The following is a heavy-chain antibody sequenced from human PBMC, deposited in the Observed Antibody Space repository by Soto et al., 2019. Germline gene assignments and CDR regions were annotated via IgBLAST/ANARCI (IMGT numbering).Heavy chain of an antibody. J-gene: IGHJ5*02. V-gene: IGHV4-59*01. Sequence: PSETLSLTCTVSGGSISSYYWSWIRQPPGKGLEWIGYIYYSGSTNYNPPLKSRVTISVDTSKNQFSLKLSSVTAADTAVYYCARVIPAMAIFSNWFDPWGQGTLVTVSS. CDR2: IYYSGST. D-gene: IGHD5-18*01. CDR3: ARVIPAMAIFSNWFDP. CDR1: GGSISSYY.